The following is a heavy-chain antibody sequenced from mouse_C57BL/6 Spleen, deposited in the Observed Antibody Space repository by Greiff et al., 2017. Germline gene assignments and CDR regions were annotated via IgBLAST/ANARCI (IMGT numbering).Heavy chain of an antibody. V-gene: IGHV1-55*01. D-gene: IGHD1-1*01. Sequence: VQLQQPGAELVKPGASVKMSCKASGYTFTSYWITWVKQRPGQGLEWIGDIYPGSGSTNYNEKFKSKATLTVDTSSITAYMQLSSLTSEDSAVYYCARGTSVVDYAMDYWGQGTSVTVSS. CDR3: ARGTSVVDYAMDY. CDR2: IYPGSGST. CDR1: GYTFTSYW. J-gene: IGHJ4*01.